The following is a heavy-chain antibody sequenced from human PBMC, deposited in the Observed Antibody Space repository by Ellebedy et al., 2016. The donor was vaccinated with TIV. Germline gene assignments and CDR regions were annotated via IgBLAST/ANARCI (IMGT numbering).Heavy chain of an antibody. CDR3: TRDISLRDPGGFDY. CDR2: ISSNSYYI. V-gene: IGHV3-21*06. J-gene: IGHJ4*02. CDR1: GFTFSSYS. D-gene: IGHD1-14*01. Sequence: PGGSLRLSCAASGFTFSSYSMNWVRQAPGKGLEWVSTISSNSYYIYYADSVKGRFTISRDNAKNSLDLQMNSLRAEDTAVYYCTRDISLRDPGGFDYWGQGALVTVSS.